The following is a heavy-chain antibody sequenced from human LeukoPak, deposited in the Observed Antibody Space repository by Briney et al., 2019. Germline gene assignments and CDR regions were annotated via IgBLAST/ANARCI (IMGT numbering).Heavy chain of an antibody. J-gene: IGHJ4*02. CDR3: ARGLDYYDSSGYLH. D-gene: IGHD3-22*01. Sequence: ASVKVSCKASGYTFTGYYMHWVRQAPGQGLEWIGWINPNSGGTNYAQKFQGRVTMTRDTSISTAYMELSRLRSDDTAVYYCARGLDYYDSSGYLHWGQGTLVTVSS. V-gene: IGHV1-2*02. CDR1: GYTFTGYY. CDR2: INPNSGGT.